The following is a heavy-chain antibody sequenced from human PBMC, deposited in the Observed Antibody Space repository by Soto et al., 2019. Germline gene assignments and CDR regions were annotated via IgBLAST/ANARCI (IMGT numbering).Heavy chain of an antibody. D-gene: IGHD3-22*01. CDR2: ISGSGGST. Sequence: LRLSCAASGFTFSNAWMNWVRQAPGKGLEWVSAISGSGGSTYYADSVKGRFTISRDNSKNTLYLQMNSLRAEDTAVYYCAKDLTYDSSGPDAFDIWGQGTMVTVSS. J-gene: IGHJ3*02. V-gene: IGHV3-23*01. CDR1: GFTFSNAW. CDR3: AKDLTYDSSGPDAFDI.